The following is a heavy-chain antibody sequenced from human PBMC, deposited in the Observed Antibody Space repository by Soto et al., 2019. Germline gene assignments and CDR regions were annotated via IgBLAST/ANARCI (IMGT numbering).Heavy chain of an antibody. V-gene: IGHV3-21*01. CDR1: GFTFSRYS. D-gene: IGHD3-3*01. CDR2: ISSSSSYI. J-gene: IGHJ6*02. CDR3: ERVSRESYDFWSGYYFGLDV. Sequence: EVQLLESGGGLVKPGGSLRLSWAASGFTFSRYSMNWVRQAPGKGLEWVSSISSSSSYIYYADSVKGRFTISRDNAKKSLYLPMNSLRAEDTAVYYCERVSRESYDFWSGYYFGLDVWGQGTTVTVSS.